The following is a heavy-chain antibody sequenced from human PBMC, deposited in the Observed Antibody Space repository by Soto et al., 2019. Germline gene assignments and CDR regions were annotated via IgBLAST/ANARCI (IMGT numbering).Heavy chain of an antibody. CDR1: GGSFSGYY. Sequence: QVQLQQWGAGPLRPLETLSLTCGVSGGSFSGYYWAWIRQSPGKGLEWIGEINDRGSINYNPSLKSRVSISVDTSKNHYSLNLRSATSAETAVYYCARESHDILTGPPWVWYFDLWGRGTLVTVSS. CDR2: INDRGSI. V-gene: IGHV4-34*01. J-gene: IGHJ2*01. D-gene: IGHD3-9*01. CDR3: ARESHDILTGPPWVWYFDL.